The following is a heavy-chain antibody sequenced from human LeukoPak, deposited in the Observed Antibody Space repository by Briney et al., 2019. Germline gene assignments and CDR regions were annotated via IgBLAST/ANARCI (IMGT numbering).Heavy chain of an antibody. CDR2: IYTSGST. J-gene: IGHJ4*02. D-gene: IGHD3-22*01. CDR1: GGSISSYY. CDR3: ARDYYDSSGYYWWYFDY. Sequence: PSETLSLTFTVAGGSISSYYWSWIRQPAGKGLEWIGRIYTSGSTNYNPSLKSRVTMSVDTSKNQFSLKLSSVTAADTAVYYCARDYYDSSGYYWWYFDYWGQGTLVTVSS. V-gene: IGHV4-4*07.